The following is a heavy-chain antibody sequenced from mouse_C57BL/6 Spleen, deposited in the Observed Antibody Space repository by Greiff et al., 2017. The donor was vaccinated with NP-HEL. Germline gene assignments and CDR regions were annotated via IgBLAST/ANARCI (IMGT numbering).Heavy chain of an antibody. CDR2: IWWDDDK. Sequence: QVTLKESGPGILQPSQTLSLTCSFSGFSLSTFGMGVGWIRQPSGKGLEWLAHIWWDDDKYYNPALKSRLTISKDTSKNQVFLKIANVDTADTATYYCARIGEADYYGSSPYWYFDVWGTGTTVTVSS. CDR3: ARIGEADYYGSSPYWYFDV. D-gene: IGHD1-1*01. CDR1: GFSLSTFGMG. J-gene: IGHJ1*03. V-gene: IGHV8-8*01.